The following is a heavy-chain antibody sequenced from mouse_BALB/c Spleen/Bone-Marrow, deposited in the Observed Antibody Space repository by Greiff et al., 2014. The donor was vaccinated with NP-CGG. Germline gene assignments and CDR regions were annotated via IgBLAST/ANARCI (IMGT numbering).Heavy chain of an antibody. V-gene: IGHV5-6*02. J-gene: IGHJ4*01. CDR2: ISNGGTFT. CDR3: SRRQSGNYAMDY. CDR1: GFTSSSYG. Sequence: EVMLVESGGDLVKPGGSLKLSCAASGFTSSSYGFFWVRQTPDKRLEWVATISNGGTFTYYPDSVKGRFTISRDNAKNTLYLQMSSLKSEDTAMYYCSRRQSGNYAMDYWGQGTSVTVSS.